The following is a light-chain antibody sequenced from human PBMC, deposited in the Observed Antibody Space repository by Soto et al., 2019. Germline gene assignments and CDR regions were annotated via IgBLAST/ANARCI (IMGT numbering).Light chain of an antibody. Sequence: QSVLTQPPSASGTPGQRGIISCSGSSSNIGSNTVNWYQQVPGTAPKLLIRSNDQRPSGVPDRFSGSKSGTSASLAISWLQSEDEADYYCASWDNGLNGHVVFGGGTKLTVL. CDR3: ASWDNGLNGHVV. V-gene: IGLV1-44*01. CDR1: SSNIGSNT. J-gene: IGLJ2*01. CDR2: SND.